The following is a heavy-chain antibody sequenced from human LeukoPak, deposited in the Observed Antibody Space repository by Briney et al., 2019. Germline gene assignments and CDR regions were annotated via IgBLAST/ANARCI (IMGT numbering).Heavy chain of an antibody. J-gene: IGHJ6*02. V-gene: IGHV3-23*01. CDR3: AEMPKVTTSYYYYYYGMDV. CDR1: GFTFSSYA. D-gene: IGHD4-17*01. Sequence: GGSLRLSCAASGFTFSSYAMSWVRQAPGKGLEWVSAISGSGGSTYYADSVKGRFTISRDNSKNTLYLQMNSLRAEDTAVYYCAEMPKVTTSYYYYYYGMDVWGQGTTVTVSS. CDR2: ISGSGGST.